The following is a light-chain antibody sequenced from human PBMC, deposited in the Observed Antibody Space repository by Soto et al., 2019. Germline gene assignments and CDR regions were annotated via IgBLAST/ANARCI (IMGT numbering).Light chain of an antibody. J-gene: IGLJ3*02. V-gene: IGLV1-51*01. Sequence: QSVLTQPPSVSAAPGQKVTISCSGSSSNIGNNYVSWYQQLPGTAPKLLIYDNNKRPSGISDRFSGSKSGTSATLGITGLQTGDEADYYCGTWDSSLSAGVFGGGTKL. CDR1: SSNIGNNY. CDR2: DNN. CDR3: GTWDSSLSAGV.